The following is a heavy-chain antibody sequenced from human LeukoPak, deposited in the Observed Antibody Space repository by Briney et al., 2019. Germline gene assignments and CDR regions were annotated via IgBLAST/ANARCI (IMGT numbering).Heavy chain of an antibody. Sequence: ASETLSLTCTVSGVSISSGGYYWSWIRQHPGKGLEWIGYIYYSGSTNYNSSLKSRVSISVDTSSNQFSLKLASVTAADTAVYYCARFPWDLTRGCAFDLWGQGTMVTVSS. V-gene: IGHV4-61*08. CDR2: IYYSGST. CDR3: ARFPWDLTRGCAFDL. D-gene: IGHD1-26*01. CDR1: GVSISSGGYY. J-gene: IGHJ3*01.